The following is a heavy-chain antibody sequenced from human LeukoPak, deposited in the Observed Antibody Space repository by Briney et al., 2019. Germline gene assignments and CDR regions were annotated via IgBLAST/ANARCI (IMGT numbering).Heavy chain of an antibody. CDR2: IYYSGST. J-gene: IGHJ4*02. CDR3: ARLWSDSYYFDY. D-gene: IGHD3-3*01. CDR1: GGSISSYY. Sequence: SETLSLTCTVSGGSISSYYWSWIRQPPGKGLEWIGYIYYSGSTNYNPSLKSRVAISVDTSKNQFSLKLSSVTAADTAVYYCARLWSDSYYFDYWGQGTLVTVSS. V-gene: IGHV4-59*01.